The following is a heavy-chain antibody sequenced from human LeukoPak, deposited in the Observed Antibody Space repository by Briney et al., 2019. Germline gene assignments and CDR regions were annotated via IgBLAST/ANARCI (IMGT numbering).Heavy chain of an antibody. V-gene: IGHV3-23*01. D-gene: IGHD6-13*01. J-gene: IGHJ4*02. CDR3: AKRGSSWYAEADYFDY. Sequence: PGGSLRLSCAASGFTFSSYAMSWVRQAPGKGLEWVSAISGSGGSTYYADSVKGRFTISRDNSKNTLYLQMNSLRAEDTAVYYCAKRGSSWYAEADYFDYWGQGTLVTVSS. CDR1: GFTFSSYA. CDR2: ISGSGGST.